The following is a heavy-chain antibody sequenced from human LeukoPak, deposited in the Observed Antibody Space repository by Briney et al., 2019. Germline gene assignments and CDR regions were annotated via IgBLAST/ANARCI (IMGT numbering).Heavy chain of an antibody. CDR2: INHSGST. D-gene: IGHD3-9*01. J-gene: IGHJ6*02. Sequence: GSLRLSCAGSGFTFGGYGMHWFRQTPGKGLEWIGEINHSGSTNYNPSLKSRVTISVDTSKNQFSLKLSSVTAADTAVYYCARDRRLRYFDWLQKYYYYYGMDVWGQGTTVTVSS. CDR1: GFTFGGYG. V-gene: IGHV4-34*01. CDR3: ARDRRLRYFDWLQKYYYYYGMDV.